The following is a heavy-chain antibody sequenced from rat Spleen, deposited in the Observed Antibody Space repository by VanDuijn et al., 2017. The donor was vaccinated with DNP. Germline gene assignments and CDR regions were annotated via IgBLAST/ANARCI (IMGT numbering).Heavy chain of an antibody. D-gene: IGHD1-11*01. CDR3: ARHYGGYSCYWYFDF. Sequence: EVQLVESGGGLVQPGRSLKLSCAASGFTFSNFYMAWVRQAPKKGLEWVAAISSSGSRTYYPDSVKGRFIISRDNAKSTLYLQMDSLRSEDTATYYCARHYGGYSCYWYFDFWGPGTMVTVSS. J-gene: IGHJ1*01. CDR1: GFTFSNFY. CDR2: ISSSGSRT. V-gene: IGHV5-25*01.